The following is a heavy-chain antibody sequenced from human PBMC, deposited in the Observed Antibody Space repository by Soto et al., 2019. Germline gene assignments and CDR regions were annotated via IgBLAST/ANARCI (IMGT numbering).Heavy chain of an antibody. J-gene: IGHJ6*02. CDR2: INPDGSVK. Sequence: GGSLRLSCAASGFTFSSFWMTWVRQAPGKGLEWVANINPDGSVKNYVDYVEGRFTISRDNAKNLLYLQMNILRAEFTAVYYCAGTYDPHLAILGGYYYYGMDVWGQGTTVTVSS. CDR1: GFTFSSFW. V-gene: IGHV3-7*03. CDR3: AGTYDPHLAILGGYYYYGMDV. D-gene: IGHD2-21*01.